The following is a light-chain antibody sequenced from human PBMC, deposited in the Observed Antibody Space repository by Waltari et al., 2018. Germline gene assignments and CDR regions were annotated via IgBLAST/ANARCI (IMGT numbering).Light chain of an antibody. CDR3: QQSYSSPWT. CDR2: TAS. Sequence: IQMTQSPPALSASVGDRVPITCRASQSISYYLHWYQQKPGKAPRVLIYTASSLQRGVPTRFSGSGSGTEFTLTISTLQPEDAATYYCQQSYSSPWTFGQGTKVEIK. V-gene: IGKV1-39*01. J-gene: IGKJ1*01. CDR1: QSISYY.